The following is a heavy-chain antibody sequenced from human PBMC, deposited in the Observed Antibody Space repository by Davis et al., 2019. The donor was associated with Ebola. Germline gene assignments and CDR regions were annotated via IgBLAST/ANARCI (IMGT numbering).Heavy chain of an antibody. Sequence: GESLKISCVASGFTFSSSWMTWVRQAPGKGLEWVANMKEDGSEKYFVDSVRGRFTISRDNTKNSLYLQMNSLRAEDTAVYYCARARYSDYWGQGTLVTVSS. CDR2: MKEDGSEK. V-gene: IGHV3-7*01. CDR1: GFTFSSSW. D-gene: IGHD1-14*01. CDR3: ARARYSDY. J-gene: IGHJ4*02.